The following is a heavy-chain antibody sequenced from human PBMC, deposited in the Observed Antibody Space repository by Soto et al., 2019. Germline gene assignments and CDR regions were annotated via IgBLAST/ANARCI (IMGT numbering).Heavy chain of an antibody. CDR2: ISSSSSYI. CDR3: ARDGVTMVRGGDWYFDL. CDR1: GFTLSSYS. V-gene: IGHV3-21*01. Sequence: EVQLVESGGGLVKPGGSLRLSCAASGFTLSSYSMNWVRQAPGKGLEWVSSISSSSSYIYYADSVKGRFTISRDNAKNSLYLQMNSLRAEDTAVYYCARDGVTMVRGGDWYFDLWGRGTLVTVSS. J-gene: IGHJ2*01. D-gene: IGHD3-10*01.